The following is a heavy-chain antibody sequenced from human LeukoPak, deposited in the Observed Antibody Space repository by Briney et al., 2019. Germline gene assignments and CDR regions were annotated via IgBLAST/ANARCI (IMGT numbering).Heavy chain of an antibody. CDR2: ISSSSSYI. CDR1: GFTFSASD. D-gene: IGHD5-12*01. CDR3: ATNGGGDSGYGNFDY. Sequence: GGSLRLSCAASGFTFSASDMNWVRQTPGKGLEWVSSISSSSSYIYYADSVKGRFSISRDNAKKSLYLQMNSLRPEDTALYYCATNGGGDSGYGNFDYWGQGTLVTVSS. J-gene: IGHJ4*02. V-gene: IGHV3-21*04.